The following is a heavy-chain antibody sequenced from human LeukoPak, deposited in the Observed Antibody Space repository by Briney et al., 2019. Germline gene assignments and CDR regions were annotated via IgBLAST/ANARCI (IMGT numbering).Heavy chain of an antibody. CDR3: ARVTTLTTISP. CDR1: GGSINSADYY. CDR2: IYYNGVT. J-gene: IGHJ4*02. D-gene: IGHD4-17*01. Sequence: SETLSLTCTVSGGSINSADYYWSWIRQRPGKGLEWTGYIYYNGVTYYTPSLKSRLTISMDTSKNQFSLKLSSVTAADTAVYYCARVTTLTTISPWGLGTLVAVSP. V-gene: IGHV4-31*03.